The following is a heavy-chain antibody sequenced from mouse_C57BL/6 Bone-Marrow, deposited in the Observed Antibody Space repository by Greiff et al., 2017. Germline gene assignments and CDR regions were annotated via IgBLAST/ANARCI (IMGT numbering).Heavy chain of an antibody. Sequence: QVQLQQSGAELVRPGTSVKVSCKASGYAFTNYLIEWVKQRPGQGLEWIGVINPGSGGTNYNEKFKGKATLTADKSSSTAYMQLSSLTSEDSAVYFCARNDRGYFDSWGQGTTLTVSS. CDR3: ARNDRGYFDS. CDR2: INPGSGGT. V-gene: IGHV1-54*01. CDR1: GYAFTNYL. J-gene: IGHJ2*01.